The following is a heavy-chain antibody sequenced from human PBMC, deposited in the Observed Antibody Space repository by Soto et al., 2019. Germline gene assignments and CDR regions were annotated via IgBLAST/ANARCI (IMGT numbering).Heavy chain of an antibody. CDR1: GYTFSNYG. Sequence: ASVKVSCKASGYTFSNYGIHWVRRAPGQRLEWMGWINAGNGNTKYSQKFQGRVTITRDTSASTAYMELSSLRSEDTAVYYCARGIAPYYFDYWGQGTLVTVSS. J-gene: IGHJ4*02. CDR3: ARGIAPYYFDY. D-gene: IGHD6-13*01. V-gene: IGHV1-3*01. CDR2: INAGNGNT.